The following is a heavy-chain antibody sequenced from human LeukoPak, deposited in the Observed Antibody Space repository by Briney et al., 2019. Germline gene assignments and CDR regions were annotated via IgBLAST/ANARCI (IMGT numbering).Heavy chain of an antibody. J-gene: IGHJ5*02. D-gene: IGHD6-13*01. Sequence: SETLSLTCTVSGGSISSHYWSWIRQPPGKGLEWIGYIYYSGSTNYNPPLKSRVTISVDTSKNQFSLKLSSVTAADTAVYYCARDNPGYSSSWYPHSWFDPWGQGTLVTVSS. V-gene: IGHV4-59*11. CDR3: ARDNPGYSSSWYPHSWFDP. CDR1: GGSISSHY. CDR2: IYYSGST.